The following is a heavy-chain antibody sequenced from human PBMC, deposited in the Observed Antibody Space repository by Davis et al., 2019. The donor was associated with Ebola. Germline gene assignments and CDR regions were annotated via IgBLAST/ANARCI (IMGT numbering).Heavy chain of an antibody. V-gene: IGHV3-33*01. J-gene: IGHJ3*02. D-gene: IGHD3-22*01. CDR1: GFTFSNYG. Sequence: GESLKISCAAFGFTFSNYGMHWVRQAPGKGLEWVAVIWYDGSNKYYADSVKGRFTISRDNSKNTLSLQMNSLRAEDTAVYYCARDYYDSSGSDAFHIWGQGTMVTVSS. CDR3: ARDYYDSSGSDAFHI. CDR2: IWYDGSNK.